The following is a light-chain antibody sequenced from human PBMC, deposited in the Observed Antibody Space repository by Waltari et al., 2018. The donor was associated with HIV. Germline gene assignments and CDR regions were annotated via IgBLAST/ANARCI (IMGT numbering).Light chain of an antibody. V-gene: IGKV4-1*01. CDR2: WAS. CDR1: KSVLFSSNNKNY. Sequence: DIVMTQSPDSLAVSLGARATINCKSSKSVLFSSNNKNYLAWYQQKPGQPPKLLIYWASTRESGVPDRFSGGGSGTDFTLTISSLQAEDVAVYYCQQYYTTSLFTFGPGTKVDIK. CDR3: QQYYTTSLFT. J-gene: IGKJ3*01.